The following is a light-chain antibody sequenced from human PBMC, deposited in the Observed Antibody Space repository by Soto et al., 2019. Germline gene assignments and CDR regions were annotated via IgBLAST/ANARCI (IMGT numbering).Light chain of an antibody. Sequence: EIVLTQSPGTLSLSPGERATLSCRPSQTVSSNYLAWYQQKPGQAPRLLFYAASTRATGIPDRFSGSMSGTGFTLSISRLEPEDFAVSYCQQYGSSPWTFGQGTKVEV. J-gene: IGKJ1*01. CDR2: AAS. CDR3: QQYGSSPWT. V-gene: IGKV3-20*01. CDR1: QTVSSNY.